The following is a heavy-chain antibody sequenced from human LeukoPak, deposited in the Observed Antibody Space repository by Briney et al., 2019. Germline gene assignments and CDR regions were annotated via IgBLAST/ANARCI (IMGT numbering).Heavy chain of an antibody. J-gene: IGHJ4*02. CDR2: IWYDGSNE. Sequence: GGSLRLSCAASGFTFSNHGMHWVRQAPGKGLEWVALIWYDGSNENYADSVKGRFTISRASSKNTLYLQMNSLRADDTAVYYCARDLSFGSGSDWGQGTLVTVSP. D-gene: IGHD3-10*01. CDR3: ARDLSFGSGSD. CDR1: GFTFSNHG. V-gene: IGHV3-33*01.